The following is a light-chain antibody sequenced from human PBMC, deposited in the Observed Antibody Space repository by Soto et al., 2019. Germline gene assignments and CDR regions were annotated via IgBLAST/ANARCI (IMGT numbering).Light chain of an antibody. J-gene: IGKJ4*01. V-gene: IGKV3-15*01. CDR2: GAS. CDR3: QQYNNWTPSPT. Sequence: EIVITQSPATLSVSPGERATLSCGASQSVSSNLAWYQQKPGQAPRLLIYGASTRATGIPARFSGSGSGTEFTLTISSLQSEDCAVYYCQQYNNWTPSPTFGGGTKVDIK. CDR1: QSVSSN.